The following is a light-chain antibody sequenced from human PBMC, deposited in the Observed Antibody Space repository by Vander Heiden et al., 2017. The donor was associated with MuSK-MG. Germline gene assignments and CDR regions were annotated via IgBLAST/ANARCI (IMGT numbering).Light chain of an antibody. CDR2: DVN. J-gene: IGLJ3*02. Sequence: QSALNQPASVSGSPGQSITISCTGTSSDVGGHNCVSWYQQHPGQAPKLMIYDVNYRPSGVSNRFSGSKSGDTASLTISGLQPEDEADDYCGSCTSASTWVFGGGTKL. V-gene: IGLV2-14*03. CDR3: GSCTSASTWV. CDR1: SSDVGGHNC.